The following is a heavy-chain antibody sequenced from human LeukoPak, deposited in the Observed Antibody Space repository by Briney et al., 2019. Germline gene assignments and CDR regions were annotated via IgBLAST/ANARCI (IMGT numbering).Heavy chain of an antibody. CDR3: ASGDTAMAPGLLFDY. J-gene: IGHJ4*02. Sequence: GRSLRLSCAASGFTFSSYGTHWVRQAPGKGLEWVAVIWYDGSNKYYADSVKGRFTISRDNSKNTLYLQMNSLRAEDTAVYYCASGDTAMAPGLLFDYWGQGTLVTVSS. V-gene: IGHV3-33*08. CDR1: GFTFSSYG. D-gene: IGHD5-18*01. CDR2: IWYDGSNK.